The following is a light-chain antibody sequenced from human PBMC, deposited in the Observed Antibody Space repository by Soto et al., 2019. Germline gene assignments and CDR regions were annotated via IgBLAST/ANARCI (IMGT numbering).Light chain of an antibody. Sequence: EVVLTQSPATLSLSPGERATLSCRASQSVYSYLGWYQQKPGQPPRLLISDVSNRATGIPARFSGSGYGTDFTLTISSLEPEDFAVYYCQHRNDWPFTFGGGTKVEIK. CDR2: DVS. CDR3: QHRNDWPFT. CDR1: QSVYSY. V-gene: IGKV3-11*01. J-gene: IGKJ4*01.